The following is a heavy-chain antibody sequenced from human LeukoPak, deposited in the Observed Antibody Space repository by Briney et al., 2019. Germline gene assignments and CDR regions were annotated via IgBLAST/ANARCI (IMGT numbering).Heavy chain of an antibody. CDR2: IRNKANSYTT. CDR1: GFTLNDYF. J-gene: IGHJ4*02. Sequence: PGGSLRLSCAASGFTLNDYFMDWVRQAPGKGLERVGRIRNKANSYTTDYAASVKGRFTISRDDSKNSVYLQMNSLETEDTAVYHCAKDLSGTYYVGYWGQGTLVTVSS. CDR3: AKDLSGTYYVGY. D-gene: IGHD1-26*01. V-gene: IGHV3-72*01.